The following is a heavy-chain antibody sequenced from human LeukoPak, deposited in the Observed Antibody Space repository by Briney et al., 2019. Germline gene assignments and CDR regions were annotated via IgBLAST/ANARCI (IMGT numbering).Heavy chain of an antibody. Sequence: GRSLSLSCAASGFTFDDYAMHWVRQAPGKGLEWVSGISWNSGSIGYADSVKGRFTISRDNAKNSLYLQMNSLRAEDTALYYCAKASDCSSTSCYTAYFQHWGQGTLVTVSS. CDR3: AKASDCSSTSCYTAYFQH. CDR2: ISWNSGSI. CDR1: GFTFDDYA. J-gene: IGHJ1*01. V-gene: IGHV3-9*01. D-gene: IGHD2-2*02.